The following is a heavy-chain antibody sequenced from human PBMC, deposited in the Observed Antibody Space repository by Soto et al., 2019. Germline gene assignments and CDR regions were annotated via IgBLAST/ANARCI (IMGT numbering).Heavy chain of an antibody. J-gene: IGHJ5*02. CDR1: GGSISSSSYY. Sequence: QLQLQESGPGLVKPSETLSLTCTVSGGSISSSSYYWGWIRQPPGKGLEWIGSIYYSGSTYYNPSLKSRVTISVDTSKNQFSLKMSSVTAADTAVYYWARHRADRITMIVVVQTPFDPCGQGTLVTVSS. CDR2: IYYSGST. CDR3: ARHRADRITMIVVVQTPFDP. D-gene: IGHD3-22*01. V-gene: IGHV4-39*01.